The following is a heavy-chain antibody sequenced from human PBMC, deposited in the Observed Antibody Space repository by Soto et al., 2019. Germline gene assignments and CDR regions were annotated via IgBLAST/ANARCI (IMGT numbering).Heavy chain of an antibody. CDR1: GGSISSYY. CDR3: ARRYGSSFDY. D-gene: IGHD6-13*01. J-gene: IGHJ4*02. V-gene: IGHV4-59*08. CDR2: IYYSGST. Sequence: SETLSLTCTVSGGSISSYYWSWIRQPPGKGLEWIGYIYYSGSTNYNPSPKSRVTISVDTSKNQFSLKLSSVTAADTAVYYCARRYGSSFDYWGQGTLVTVSS.